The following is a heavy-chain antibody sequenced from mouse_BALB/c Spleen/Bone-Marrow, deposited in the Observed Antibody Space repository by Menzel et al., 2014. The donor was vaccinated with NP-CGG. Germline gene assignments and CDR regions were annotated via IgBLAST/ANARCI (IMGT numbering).Heavy chain of an antibody. J-gene: IGHJ3*01. CDR3: ARHCYYDQTVVSFDY. CDR2: ISGGGSYT. CDR1: GFTFSNYG. V-gene: IGHV5-9-2*01. D-gene: IGHD2-4*01. Sequence: EVQGVESGGGLVTPGGSLKLSCAASGFTFSNYGMSWIRHTPGKGLQWVATISGGGSYTFYPDSVKGRFAVTRDNVKNNVYRQMSSLRSEDTAFYYCARHCYYDQTVVSFDYWGQGTLVTVSA.